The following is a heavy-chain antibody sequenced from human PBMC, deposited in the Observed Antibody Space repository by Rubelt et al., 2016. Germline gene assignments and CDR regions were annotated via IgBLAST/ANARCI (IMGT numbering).Heavy chain of an antibody. D-gene: IGHD6-13*01. V-gene: IGHV1-18*01. CDR2: ISAYNGNT. J-gene: IGHJ4*02. Sequence: QVQLVQSGAEVKKPGASVKVSCKASGYTFTSYGISWVRQAPGQGLEWMGWISAYNGNTNYAQKLQCRVTMTTDTATSTACMELRRLGSDDTAVYYCARDTRYSSSSNFDYWGQGTLVTVSS. CDR1: GYTFTSYG. CDR3: ARDTRYSSSSNFDY.